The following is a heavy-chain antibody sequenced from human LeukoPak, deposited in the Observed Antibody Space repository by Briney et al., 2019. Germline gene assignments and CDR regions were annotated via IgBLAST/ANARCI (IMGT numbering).Heavy chain of an antibody. D-gene: IGHD3-22*01. CDR2: IYYSGST. J-gene: IGHJ6*03. Sequence: PSETLSLTCTVSGGSIGSYYWSWIRQPPGKGLEWIGYIYYSGSTNYNPSLKSRVTISVDTSKNQFSLKLSSVTAADTAVYYCASYYYDSSGRDYYYYYMDVWGKGTTVTVSS. CDR1: GGSIGSYY. CDR3: ASYYYDSSGRDYYYYYMDV. V-gene: IGHV4-59*08.